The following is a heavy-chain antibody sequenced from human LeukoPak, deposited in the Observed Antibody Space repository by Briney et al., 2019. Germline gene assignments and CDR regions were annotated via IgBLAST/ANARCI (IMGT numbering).Heavy chain of an antibody. CDR2: IYYSGST. D-gene: IGHD2-2*01. J-gene: IGHJ5*02. Sequence: SQTLSLTYTVSGGSISSGGYYWSWIRQHPGKGLEWIGYIYYSGSTYYNPSLKSRVTISVDTSKNQFSLKLSSVTAADTAVYYCARWGSYCSGTSCPETYNWFDPWGQGTLVTVSS. CDR3: ARWGSYCSGTSCPETYNWFDP. V-gene: IGHV4-31*03. CDR1: GGSISSGGYY.